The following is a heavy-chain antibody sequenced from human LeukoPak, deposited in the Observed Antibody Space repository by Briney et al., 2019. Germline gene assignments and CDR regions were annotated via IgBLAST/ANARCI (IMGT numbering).Heavy chain of an antibody. D-gene: IGHD2-15*01. J-gene: IGHJ6*03. CDR3: ARDSVVVLATLYYYMDV. V-gene: IGHV3-74*03. CDR2: INSDGRDT. Sequence: GGSLRLSCAASGFTFSNYYVHWVRQPPGKGLVWVSRINSDGRDTTYVDSVKGRFTISRDNAKNSLYLQMNSLRAEDTAVYYCARDSVVVLATLYYYMDVWGKGTTVTVSS. CDR1: GFTFSNYY.